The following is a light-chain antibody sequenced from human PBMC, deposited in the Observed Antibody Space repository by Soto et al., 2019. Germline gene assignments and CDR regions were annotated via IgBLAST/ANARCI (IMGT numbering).Light chain of an antibody. CDR1: SSDVGSYNL. CDR2: EVS. V-gene: IGLV2-23*02. J-gene: IGLJ1*01. Sequence: SALTQPASVCGSPGQSIPISCTGTSSDVGSYNLVSWYQQHPGKAPKLMIYEVSKRPSGVSNRFSGSKSGNTASLTISGLQAEDEADYYCCSYAGSSTYVFGTGTKVTVL. CDR3: CSYAGSSTYV.